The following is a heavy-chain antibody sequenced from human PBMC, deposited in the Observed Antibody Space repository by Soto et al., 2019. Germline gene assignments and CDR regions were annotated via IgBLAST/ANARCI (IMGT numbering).Heavy chain of an antibody. Sequence: ASVKVSCKGSGYTFSSYGISWVRQAPGQGLEWMGWTSAYNGNTNYAQKLQGRVTMTTDTSTSTAYMELRSLRSDDTAVYYCARDRGVATITSIYYYYYGMDVWGQGTTVTVSS. CDR3: ARDRGVATITSIYYYYYGMDV. CDR2: TSAYNGNT. D-gene: IGHD5-12*01. CDR1: GYTFSSYG. V-gene: IGHV1-18*01. J-gene: IGHJ6*02.